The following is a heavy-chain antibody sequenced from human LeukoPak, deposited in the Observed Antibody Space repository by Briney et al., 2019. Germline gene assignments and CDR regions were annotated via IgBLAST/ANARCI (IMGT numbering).Heavy chain of an antibody. CDR1: GNGFSTYW. Sequence: GESLKISCEGSGNGFSTYWIGWVRQMSGKGLEWMGIIYPGDSDARYSTSFQGQVTISADKSITTPYLQWSSLKASDTALDYCARGTYGSYLSFDSWGQGTLVTVSS. CDR3: ARGTYGSYLSFDS. D-gene: IGHD2-15*01. V-gene: IGHV5-51*01. CDR2: IYPGDSDA. J-gene: IGHJ4*02.